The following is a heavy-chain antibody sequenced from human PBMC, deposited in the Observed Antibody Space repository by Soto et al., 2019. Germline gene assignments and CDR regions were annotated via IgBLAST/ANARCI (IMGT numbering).Heavy chain of an antibody. J-gene: IGHJ4*02. Sequence: QVPLVQSGAEVKKPGASVKVSCKASGYTFTGYYMHWVRQAPGQGLEWMGWINPNSGGTNYAQKFQGWVTMTRDTSISTAYMELSRLRSDDTAVYYCAREKATGGYSSSWYDYWGQGTLVTVSS. CDR2: INPNSGGT. D-gene: IGHD6-13*01. CDR1: GYTFTGYY. CDR3: AREKATGGYSSSWYDY. V-gene: IGHV1-2*04.